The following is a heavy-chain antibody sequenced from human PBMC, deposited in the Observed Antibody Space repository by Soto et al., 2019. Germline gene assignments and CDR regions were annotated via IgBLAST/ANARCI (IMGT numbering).Heavy chain of an antibody. Sequence: GGSLRLSCAASGFTFSSSWMSWVRQAPGKGLEWEANINQDGSETYYVDSVKGRLTISRDNAKNSLSLQMSSLRAEDTAVYYCARELIVGPAEYFQHWGQGTLVTVSS. CDR2: INQDGSET. CDR1: GFTFSSSW. D-gene: IGHD1-26*01. V-gene: IGHV3-7*03. J-gene: IGHJ1*01. CDR3: ARELIVGPAEYFQH.